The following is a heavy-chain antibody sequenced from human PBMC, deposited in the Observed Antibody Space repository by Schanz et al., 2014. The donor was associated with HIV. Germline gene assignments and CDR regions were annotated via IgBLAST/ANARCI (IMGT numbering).Heavy chain of an antibody. CDR3: AKTSITLGMDV. CDR2: IGGTGAST. V-gene: IGHV3-23*01. J-gene: IGHJ6*02. D-gene: IGHD1-20*01. CDR1: GLTFSSHP. Sequence: EVQLLESGGGLIQPGGSQRLFCAASGLTFSSHPMAWVRQAPGRGLEWVASIGGTGASTYYADFAKGRFTISRDNIKDTLYLRMNSLRAEDTAIYYCAKTSITLGMDVWGQGTTVTVSS.